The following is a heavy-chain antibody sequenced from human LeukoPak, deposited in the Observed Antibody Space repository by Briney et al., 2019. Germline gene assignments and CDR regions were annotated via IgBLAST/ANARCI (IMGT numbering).Heavy chain of an antibody. J-gene: IGHJ3*02. CDR1: GGSFSGYY. D-gene: IGHD3-22*01. CDR2: INHSGST. V-gene: IGHV4-34*01. Sequence: SETLSLTCAVYGGSFSGYYWSWIRQPPGKGLEWIGEINHSGSTNYNPSLKSRVPISVDTSKNQFSLKLSSVTAADTAVYYCARDYYDSTTSKFDAFDIWGQGTMVTVSS. CDR3: ARDYYDSTTSKFDAFDI.